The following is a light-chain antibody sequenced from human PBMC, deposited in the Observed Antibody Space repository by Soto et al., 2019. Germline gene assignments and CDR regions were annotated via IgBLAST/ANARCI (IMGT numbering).Light chain of an antibody. CDR1: ENINGW. V-gene: IGKV1-5*03. J-gene: IGKJ1*01. CDR3: QQYHSYWT. Sequence: DIQMTQSPSTLSASVGDRVTITCRASENINGWLTWYQQKPGKAPKVLIYKTSILEGGVPSRFSGSGSGTDFTLTISSLQPDDSASYYCQQYHSYWTFGQGTKVEIK. CDR2: KTS.